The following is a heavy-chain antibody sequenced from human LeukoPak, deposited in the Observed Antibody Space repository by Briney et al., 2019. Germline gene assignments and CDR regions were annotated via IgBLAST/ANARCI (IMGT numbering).Heavy chain of an antibody. CDR2: ISSSSSTI. V-gene: IGHV3-48*02. D-gene: IGHD5-12*01. Sequence: GGSLRLSCAASGFTFSSYSMNWVRQAPGKGPEWVSYISSSSSTIYYADSVKGRFTISRDNAKNSLYLQMNSLRDEDTAVYYCARAADSGYDFKLYYWGQGTLVTVSS. CDR3: ARAADSGYDFKLYY. J-gene: IGHJ4*02. CDR1: GFTFSSYS.